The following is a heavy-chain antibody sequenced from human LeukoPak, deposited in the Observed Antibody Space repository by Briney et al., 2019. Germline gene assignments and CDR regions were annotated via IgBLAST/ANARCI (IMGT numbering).Heavy chain of an antibody. V-gene: IGHV1-46*01. D-gene: IGHD3-3*01. CDR1: GYTFTSYF. Sequence: ASVKVSCKASGYTFTSYFMNWVRQAPGQGLEWMGIINPSAGSTSYAQKFQGRVTMTRDTSTSTVYMELKSLRSKDTAVYYCARGGYDFSSGYYPSRWGQGTLVTVSS. CDR3: ARGGYDFSSGYYPSR. CDR2: INPSAGST. J-gene: IGHJ4*02.